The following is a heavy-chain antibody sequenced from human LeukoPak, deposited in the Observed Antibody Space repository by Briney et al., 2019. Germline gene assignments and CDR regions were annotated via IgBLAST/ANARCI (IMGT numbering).Heavy chain of an antibody. J-gene: IGHJ4*02. D-gene: IGHD2-2*01. Sequence: SETLSLTCTVSGGSISSYYWSWIRQPPGKGLEWIGYIYYSGSTSYNPSLKSRVTISVDTSKNQFSLKLSSVTAADTAVYYCARGRRGYCSSTSCYFPLNYWGQGTLVTVSS. CDR3: ARGRRGYCSSTSCYFPLNY. CDR1: GGSISSYY. CDR2: IYYSGST. V-gene: IGHV4-59*01.